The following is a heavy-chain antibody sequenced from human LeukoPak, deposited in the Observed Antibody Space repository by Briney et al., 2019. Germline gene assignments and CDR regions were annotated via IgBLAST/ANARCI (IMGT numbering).Heavy chain of an antibody. J-gene: IGHJ4*02. V-gene: IGHV3-30*18. D-gene: IGHD3-22*01. CDR1: GFTFSSYG. CDR3: AKEHSSGDLVLDY. CDR2: ISYDGSNK. Sequence: GRSLRLSCAASGFTFSSYGMHWVRQAPGKGREWGAVISYDGSNKYYADSVKGRFTISRDNSKNTLYLQMNSLRAEDTAVYYCAKEHSSGDLVLDYWGQGTLVTVSS.